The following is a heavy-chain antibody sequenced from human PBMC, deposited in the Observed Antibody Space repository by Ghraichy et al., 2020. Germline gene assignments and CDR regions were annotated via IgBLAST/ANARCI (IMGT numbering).Heavy chain of an antibody. J-gene: IGHJ4*02. D-gene: IGHD4-17*01. CDR3: ARGGDYLEY. V-gene: IGHV3-7*03. CDR1: GFTFSSYW. CDR2: IKQVVSEK. Sequence: GGSLRLSCVASGFTFSSYWMSWVRQAPGKGLEWVANIKQVVSEKYYVDSVNGRFTISRDNAKNSLYLQMNTLGAEDTAVYYCARGGDYLEYWGQGTLVTVAS.